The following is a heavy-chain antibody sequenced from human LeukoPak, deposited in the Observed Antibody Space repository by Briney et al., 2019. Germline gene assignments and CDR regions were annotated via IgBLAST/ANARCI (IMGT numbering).Heavy chain of an antibody. CDR3: ARTSTYYYDSSGYSDAFDI. V-gene: IGHV1-2*02. Sequence: ASVKVSCKASGYTFTGYYMHWVRQAPGQGLEWMGWINPNSGGTNYAQTFQGRVTMTRDTSISTAYMELSRLRSDDTAVYYCARTSTYYYDSSGYSDAFDIWGQGTMVTVSS. D-gene: IGHD3-22*01. J-gene: IGHJ3*02. CDR1: GYTFTGYY. CDR2: INPNSGGT.